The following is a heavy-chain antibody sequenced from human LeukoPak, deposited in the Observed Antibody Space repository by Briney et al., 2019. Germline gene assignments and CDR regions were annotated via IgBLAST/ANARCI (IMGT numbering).Heavy chain of an antibody. CDR3: AKDGGLWVSAHWGDS. Sequence: GGSLRLSCAASGFTFSSYTMSWVRQAPGKGLEWVSTITTSDGNTYYADSVKGQFTVSRDNSKNTLFLQMNSLRAEDTAVYYCAKDGGLWVSAHWGDSWGRGTLVTVTS. CDR2: ITTSDGNT. D-gene: IGHD7-27*01. CDR1: GFTFSSYT. J-gene: IGHJ4*02. V-gene: IGHV3-23*01.